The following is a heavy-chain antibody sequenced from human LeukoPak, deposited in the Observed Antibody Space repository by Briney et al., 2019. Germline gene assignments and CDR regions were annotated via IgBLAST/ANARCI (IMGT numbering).Heavy chain of an antibody. J-gene: IGHJ4*02. CDR2: IRSKANSYAT. CDR3: AKDQVWIVVGSFDY. D-gene: IGHD3-22*01. V-gene: IGHV3-73*01. CDR1: GFTFSGSA. Sequence: PGGSLKLSCAASGFTFSGSAMHWVRQASGKGLEWVGRIRSKANSYATAYAASVKGRFTISRDDSENTAYLQMTSLRAEDTAVYYCAKDQVWIVVGSFDYWGQGTLVTVSS.